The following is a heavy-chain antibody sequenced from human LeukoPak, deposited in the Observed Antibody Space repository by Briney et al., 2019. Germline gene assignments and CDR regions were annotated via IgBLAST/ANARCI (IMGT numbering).Heavy chain of an antibody. J-gene: IGHJ4*02. CDR1: GLHFSSYV. CDR3: ARRGRAFDY. V-gene: IGHV3-48*03. CDR2: ISSSGSTI. Sequence: GGSLRHSRAASGLHFSSYVMKWVRQAPAKGLEWVSYISSSGSTIYYADSVKGRFTTSRDNAKNSLYLQMNSLRGEDMAVYYCARRGRAFDYWGQGTLVTVSS. D-gene: IGHD3-16*01.